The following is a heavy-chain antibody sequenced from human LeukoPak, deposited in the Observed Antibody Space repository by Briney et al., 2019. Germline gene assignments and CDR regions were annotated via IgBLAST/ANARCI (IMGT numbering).Heavy chain of an antibody. CDR3: AKMAYSGYDVDY. CDR2: ISYDGSNK. V-gene: IGHV3-30*18. D-gene: IGHD5-12*01. CDR1: GFTFSSYG. Sequence: PGGSLRLSCAASGFTFSSYGMHWVRQAPGKGLEWVAVISYDGSNKYYADSVKGRFTISRDNSKNTLYLQMNSLRAEDAAVYYCAKMAYSGYDVDYWGQGSLVTVSS. J-gene: IGHJ4*02.